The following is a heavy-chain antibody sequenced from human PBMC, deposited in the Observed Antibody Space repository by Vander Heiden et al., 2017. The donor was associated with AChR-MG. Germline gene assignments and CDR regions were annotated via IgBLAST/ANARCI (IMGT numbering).Heavy chain of an antibody. CDR3: ARGKKGNTIFGVVIKGRWFDP. D-gene: IGHD3-3*01. CDR1: GGSFSGSY. CDR2: INHSGST. V-gene: IGHV4-34*01. J-gene: IGHJ5*02. Sequence: QVQLQQWGAGLLKPSETLSLTCAVYGGSFSGSYWSWIRQPPGKGLEWIGEINHSGSTNYNPSLKSRVTISVDTSKNQFSLKLSSVTAADTAVYYCARGKKGNTIFGVVIKGRWFDPWGQGTLVTVSS.